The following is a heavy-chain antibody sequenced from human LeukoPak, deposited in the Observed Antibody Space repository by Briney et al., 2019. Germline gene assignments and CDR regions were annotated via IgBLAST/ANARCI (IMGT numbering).Heavy chain of an antibody. CDR1: GGTFSSYA. CDR2: IIPIFGTA. Sequence: SVKVSCKASGGTFSSYAISWVRQAPGQGLEWMGGIIPIFGTANYAQKFQGRVTITTDESTSTAYMELSSLRSEDTAVYYCARADVAAADTTGYYMDVWGKGTTVTVSS. J-gene: IGHJ6*03. CDR3: ARADVAAADTTGYYMDV. D-gene: IGHD6-13*01. V-gene: IGHV1-69*05.